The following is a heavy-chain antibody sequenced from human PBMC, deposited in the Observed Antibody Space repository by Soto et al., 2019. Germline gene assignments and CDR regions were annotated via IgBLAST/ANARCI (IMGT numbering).Heavy chain of an antibody. CDR1: GFTFSDHY. Sequence: GGSLRLSCAASGFTFSDHYMDWVRQAPGKGLEWVGRTRNKANSYTTEYAASVKGRFTISRDDSKNSLYLQMNSLKTEDTALYYCARAYGDYWGGDAFDIWXQGTMVTVSS. J-gene: IGHJ3*02. D-gene: IGHD4-17*01. CDR3: ARAYGDYWGGDAFDI. CDR2: TRNKANSYTT. V-gene: IGHV3-72*01.